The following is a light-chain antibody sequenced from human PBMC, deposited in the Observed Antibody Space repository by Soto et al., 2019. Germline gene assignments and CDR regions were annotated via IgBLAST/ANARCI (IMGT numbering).Light chain of an antibody. J-gene: IGLJ3*02. V-gene: IGLV2-23*02. CDR3: CSYAGSNTWV. Sequence: QSVLTQPASVSGSPGQSITISCTGTSSDVGSYKLVSWYQRHPGKAPKLMISEVTKRPSGVSTRFSGSKSGNTASLTISGLQPEDESDYYCCSYAGSNTWVFGGGTKLTVL. CDR1: SSDVGSYKL. CDR2: EVT.